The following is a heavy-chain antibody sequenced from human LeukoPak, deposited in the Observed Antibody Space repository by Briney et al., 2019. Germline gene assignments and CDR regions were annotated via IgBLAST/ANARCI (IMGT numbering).Heavy chain of an antibody. V-gene: IGHV3-7*01. CDR2: IKQDGSEK. CDR3: ARVAYSSFDAFDI. Sequence: GGSLRLSCAASGFTFSNAWMSWVRQAPGKGLEWVANIKQDGSEKYYVDSVKGRFTISRDNAKNSLYLQMNSLRAEDTAVYYCARVAYSSFDAFDIWGQGTMVTVSS. CDR1: GFTFSNAW. D-gene: IGHD6-6*01. J-gene: IGHJ3*02.